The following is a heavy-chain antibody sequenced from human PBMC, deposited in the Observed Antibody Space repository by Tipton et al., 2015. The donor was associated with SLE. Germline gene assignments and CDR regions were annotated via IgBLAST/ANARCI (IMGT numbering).Heavy chain of an antibody. Sequence: SLRLSCAASGFTFSSYWMSWVRQAPGKGLEWVANIKQDGSEKYYGDSVKGRFTISRDNAKNSLYLQMNSLRAEDTAAYYCAREVGATGDWFDPWGQGTLVTVSS. V-gene: IGHV3-7*01. CDR2: IKQDGSEK. D-gene: IGHD1-26*01. CDR1: GFTFSSYW. CDR3: AREVGATGDWFDP. J-gene: IGHJ5*02.